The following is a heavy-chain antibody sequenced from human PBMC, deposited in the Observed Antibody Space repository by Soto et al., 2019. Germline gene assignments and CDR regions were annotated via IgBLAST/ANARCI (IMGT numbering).Heavy chain of an antibody. Sequence: GGSLRLSCAASGFTFSSYGMHWVRQAPGKGLEWVAVISYDGSNKYYADSVKGRFTISRDNSKNTLYLQMNSLRAEDTAVYYWAKDLQRGGYCSGGSCYPLRNYYYYMDVWGKGTTVTVSS. CDR1: GFTFSSYG. J-gene: IGHJ6*03. V-gene: IGHV3-30*18. D-gene: IGHD2-15*01. CDR2: ISYDGSNK. CDR3: AKDLQRGGYCSGGSCYPLRNYYYYMDV.